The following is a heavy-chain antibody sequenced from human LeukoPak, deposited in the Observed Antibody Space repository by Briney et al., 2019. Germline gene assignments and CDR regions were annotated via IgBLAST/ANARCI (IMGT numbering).Heavy chain of an antibody. CDR1: GGSISSSSYY. CDR2: IYYSGST. CDR3: ASGYSSSWLDRPGEGMDV. J-gene: IGHJ6*02. V-gene: IGHV4-39*01. D-gene: IGHD6-13*01. Sequence: SETLSLTCTVSGGSISSSSYYWGWIRQPPGKGLEWIGSIYYSGSTYYNPSLKSRVTISVDTSKNQFSLKLSSVTAADTAVYYCASGYSSSWLDRPGEGMDVWGQGTTVTVSS.